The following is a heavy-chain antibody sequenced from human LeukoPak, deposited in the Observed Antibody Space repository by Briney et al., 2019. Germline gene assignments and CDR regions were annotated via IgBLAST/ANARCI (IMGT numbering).Heavy chain of an antibody. D-gene: IGHD7-27*01. CDR2: ISGSGGST. V-gene: IGHV3-23*01. CDR1: GFTFSSYW. J-gene: IGHJ6*02. CDR3: AKIWGGTYYYYGMDV. Sequence: PGGSLRLSCAASGFTFSSYWMSWVRQAPGKGLEWVSAISGSGGSTYYADSVKGRFTISRDNSKNTLYLQMNSLRAEDTAVYYCAKIWGGTYYYYGMDVWGQGTTVTVSS.